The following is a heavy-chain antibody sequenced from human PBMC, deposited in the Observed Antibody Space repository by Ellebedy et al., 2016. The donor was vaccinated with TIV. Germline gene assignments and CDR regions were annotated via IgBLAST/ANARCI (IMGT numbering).Heavy chain of an antibody. CDR2: INPHSGGT. Sequence: ASVKVSXKASGYTFPGYYIHWVRQAPGQGLEWMGWINPHSGGTEYAQKFQGRVTMTRDTSSTTAYLEVRWLRSDDTAVYYCARDNEAHHHAFDIWGQGAMVTVSS. CDR1: GYTFPGYY. CDR3: ARDNEAHHHAFDI. J-gene: IGHJ3*02. V-gene: IGHV1-2*02. D-gene: IGHD1-14*01.